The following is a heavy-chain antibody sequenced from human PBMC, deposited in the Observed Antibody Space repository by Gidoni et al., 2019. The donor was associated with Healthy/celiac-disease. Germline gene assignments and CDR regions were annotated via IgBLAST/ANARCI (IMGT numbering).Heavy chain of an antibody. CDR3: ARVHGQQLALLPDYYYGMDV. Sequence: EVQLVESGGGLVPPGGSLRLSCAAAGFTFSSYWMPWVRQAPGKGLVWVSRINSDGSSTSYADSVKGRFTISRDNAKNTLYLQMNSLRAEDTAVYYCARVHGQQLALLPDYYYGMDVWGQGTTVTVSS. J-gene: IGHJ6*02. D-gene: IGHD6-13*01. V-gene: IGHV3-74*01. CDR1: GFTFSSYW. CDR2: INSDGSST.